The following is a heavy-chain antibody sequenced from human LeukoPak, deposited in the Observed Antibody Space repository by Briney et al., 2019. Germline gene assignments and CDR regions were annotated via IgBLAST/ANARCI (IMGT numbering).Heavy chain of an antibody. CDR2: IRYDGSKT. CDR1: GFTFSLYG. Sequence: PGGSLRLSCAASGFTFSLYGMHWVRQAPGKGLEWVTFIRYDGSKTSYADSVKGRFTVSRDNSKSTLFVQMNNLRLEDTAVYYCAKSGDINYHYMDVWGKGTTVTISS. V-gene: IGHV3-30*02. CDR3: AKSGDINYHYMDV. D-gene: IGHD1-26*01. J-gene: IGHJ6*03.